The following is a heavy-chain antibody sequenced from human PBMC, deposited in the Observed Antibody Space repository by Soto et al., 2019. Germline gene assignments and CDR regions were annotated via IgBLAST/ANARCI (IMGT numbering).Heavy chain of an antibody. CDR2: IYHTGST. J-gene: IGHJ5*02. CDR1: GGSISSSYW. V-gene: IGHV4-4*02. Sequence: SETLSLTCAVFGGSISSSYWWSWVRQPPGKGLEWIGEIYHTGSTNYNPSLKSRVTISLDKSKRQFSLTLTSVTAADTAVYYCARDRDVVAASTPGGVNWFDPWGQGTLVTVS. CDR3: ARDRDVVAASTPGGVNWFDP. D-gene: IGHD5-12*01.